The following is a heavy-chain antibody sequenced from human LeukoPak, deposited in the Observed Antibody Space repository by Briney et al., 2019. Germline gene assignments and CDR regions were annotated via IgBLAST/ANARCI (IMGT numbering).Heavy chain of an antibody. CDR2: IYYSGST. Sequence: PSETLSLTCTVSGGSISSSSYYWGWIRQPPGKGLEWLGSIYYSGSTYYNPSLKSRVTISLDTSKNQFSLKLTSVTAADTAVYYCARGVGSGYTDDWGQGTLVTVSS. CDR3: ARGVGSGYTDD. CDR1: GGSISSSSYY. J-gene: IGHJ4*02. V-gene: IGHV4-39*07. D-gene: IGHD3-22*01.